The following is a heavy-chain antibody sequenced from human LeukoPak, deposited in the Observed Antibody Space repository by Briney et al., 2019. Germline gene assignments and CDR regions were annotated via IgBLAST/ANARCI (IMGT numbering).Heavy chain of an antibody. D-gene: IGHD3-3*01. CDR3: ARVRSEPDGVYCFDY. CDR1: GGFISSYY. Sequence: SETPSLTCTVSGGFISSYYWSWIRQPAGKGLEWIGRIYTSGSTNYNPSLKSRVTMSVDTSKNQFSLKLSSVTAADTAVYYCARVRSEPDGVYCFDYWGQGTLVTVST. V-gene: IGHV4-4*07. CDR2: IYTSGST. J-gene: IGHJ4*02.